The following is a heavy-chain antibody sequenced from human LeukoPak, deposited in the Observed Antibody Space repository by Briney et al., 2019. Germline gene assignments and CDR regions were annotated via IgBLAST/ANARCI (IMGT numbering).Heavy chain of an antibody. D-gene: IGHD5-18*01. CDR2: MNPNSGNT. Sequence: ASVKVSCKASGYTFTSYDINWVRQATGQGLEWMGWMNPNSGNTGYAQKLQGRVTMTTDTSTSTAYMGLRSLRSDDTAVYYCARVRGIYSLDYYFDYWGQGTLVTVSS. CDR1: GYTFTSYD. J-gene: IGHJ4*02. V-gene: IGHV1-8*01. CDR3: ARVRGIYSLDYYFDY.